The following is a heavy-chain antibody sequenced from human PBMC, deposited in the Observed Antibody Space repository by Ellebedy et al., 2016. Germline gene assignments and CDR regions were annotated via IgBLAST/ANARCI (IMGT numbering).Heavy chain of an antibody. CDR3: ARARGPSVESKIFDY. J-gene: IGHJ4*02. Sequence: SETLSLTCSVSGDSISSSPYFWSWIRQHPGKGLEWIGYIDYSGSAYYNPSLKSRVTISIDTSKNEFSLKLSSVTAADTAVHYCARARGPSVESKIFDYWGQGTLVTVSS. D-gene: IGHD6-19*01. CDR2: IDYSGSA. CDR1: GDSISSSPYF. V-gene: IGHV4-31*03.